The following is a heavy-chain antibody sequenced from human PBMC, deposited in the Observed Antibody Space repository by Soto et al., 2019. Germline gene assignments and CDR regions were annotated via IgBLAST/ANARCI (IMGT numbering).Heavy chain of an antibody. CDR2: INSDGSST. D-gene: IGHD3-16*02. CDR1: GLTFTGYW. CDR3: ARGPIMITFGGVIAEDTYNWFDP. J-gene: IGHJ5*02. V-gene: IGHV3-74*01. Sequence: EVQLVESGGGIVQPGGSLRLSCAASGLTFTGYWMHWVRQRPGEGLVWVSRINSDGSSTSYADSVKGRFTISRDNAKNTLYLQMNSLRAEDTAVYYCARGPIMITFGGVIAEDTYNWFDPWGQGTLVTVSS.